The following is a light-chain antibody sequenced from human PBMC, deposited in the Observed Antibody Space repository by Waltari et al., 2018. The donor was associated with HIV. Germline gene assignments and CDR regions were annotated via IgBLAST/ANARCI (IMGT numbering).Light chain of an antibody. Sequence: QSVLTQPPSVSGAPGQRVTISCTGRSSNIGAGFDVHWYQQLPGTAPKLLIYGNSNRPAGVPDRVSGSKAGTSASLAITGLQAEDEADYYGQSYAASLSGVIFGGGTELTVL. CDR2: GNS. CDR3: QSYAASLSGVI. V-gene: IGLV1-40*01. J-gene: IGLJ2*01. CDR1: SSNIGAGFD.